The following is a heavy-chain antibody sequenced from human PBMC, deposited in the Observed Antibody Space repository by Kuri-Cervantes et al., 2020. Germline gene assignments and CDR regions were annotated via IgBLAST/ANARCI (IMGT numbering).Heavy chain of an antibody. J-gene: IGHJ4*02. V-gene: IGHV3-23*01. CDR1: GFTFSSFS. D-gene: IGHD3-22*01. Sequence: GESLKISCAASGFTFSSFSMTWVRQTPGKGLEWVSVISNNGADTFYADSVKGRFTISRDNSKNTLYLQMNSLRAEDTAVYYCARNAYDSSGYSFDYWGQGTLVTVSS. CDR3: ARNAYDSSGYSFDY. CDR2: ISNNGADT.